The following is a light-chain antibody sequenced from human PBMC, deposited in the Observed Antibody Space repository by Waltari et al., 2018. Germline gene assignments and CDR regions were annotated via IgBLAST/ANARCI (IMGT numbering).Light chain of an antibody. CDR2: GNT. CDR1: SSNIGANFD. CDR3: QSYDNSLTTWV. Sequence: QSVLTQPPSVSGAPGQRVTISCAGRSSNIGANFDCQWYQQVPGTAPKLLIHGNTNRPSGVPGRFSGSKSGTSASLAITGLQPEDEADYYCQSYDNSLTTWVFGGGTTLTVL. V-gene: IGLV1-40*01. J-gene: IGLJ3*02.